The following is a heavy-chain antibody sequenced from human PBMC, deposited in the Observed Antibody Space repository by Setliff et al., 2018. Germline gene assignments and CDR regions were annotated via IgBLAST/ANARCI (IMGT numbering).Heavy chain of an antibody. CDR3: ARVGTAGGYYFDF. D-gene: IGHD2-15*01. Sequence: PGESLKISCKGSGYSFTSNWIAWVRQMPGKGLECMGIIYPGNSNTRYSPPFQGQVTISADKSISTAYVQWRSLKASDTAMYYCARVGTAGGYYFDFWGQGALVTVSS. V-gene: IGHV5-51*01. J-gene: IGHJ4*02. CDR2: IYPGNSNT. CDR1: GYSFTSNW.